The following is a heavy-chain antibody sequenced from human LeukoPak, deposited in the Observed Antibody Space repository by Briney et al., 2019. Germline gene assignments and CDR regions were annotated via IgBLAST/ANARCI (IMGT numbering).Heavy chain of an antibody. CDR1: GYTFTGYY. CDR2: INPNSGGT. D-gene: IGHD2-2*01. V-gene: IGHV1-2*02. Sequence: ASVKVSCKASGYTFTGYYMHWVRQAPGQGLEWMGWINPNSGGTNYAQKFQGRVTMTRDTSTSTAYMELSRLRSDDTAVYYCARDSCSSTSCPIDYWGQGTLVTVSS. CDR3: ARDSCSSTSCPIDY. J-gene: IGHJ4*02.